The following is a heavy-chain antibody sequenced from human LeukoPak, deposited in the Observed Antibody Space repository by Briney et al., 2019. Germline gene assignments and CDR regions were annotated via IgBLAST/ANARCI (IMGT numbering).Heavy chain of an antibody. CDR2: INPNSGGT. CDR1: GYSFTAYY. Sequence: ASVKVSCKASGYSFTAYYLHWVRQAPGQGLEWMGWINPNSGGTNHAQKFQGRVTMTSDTSIGTAYMELSRLSSGDTAVYYCAREDYNNYREIDYWGQGTLVAVSS. CDR3: AREDYNNYREIDY. D-gene: IGHD4-4*01. J-gene: IGHJ4*02. V-gene: IGHV1-2*02.